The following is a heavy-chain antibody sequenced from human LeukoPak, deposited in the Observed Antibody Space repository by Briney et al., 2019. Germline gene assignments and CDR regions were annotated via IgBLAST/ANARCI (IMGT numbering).Heavy chain of an antibody. D-gene: IGHD3-10*01. J-gene: IGHJ5*02. Sequence: ASVKVSCKASGYTFTGYYMHWVRQAPGQGLEWMGWINPNSGGTNYAQKFQGRVTMTRDTSISTAYMELSRLRSDDTAVYYCARDRELYYYGSGSPHGFDPWGQGTLVTVSS. CDR1: GYTFTGYY. V-gene: IGHV1-2*02. CDR2: INPNSGGT. CDR3: ARDRELYYYGSGSPHGFDP.